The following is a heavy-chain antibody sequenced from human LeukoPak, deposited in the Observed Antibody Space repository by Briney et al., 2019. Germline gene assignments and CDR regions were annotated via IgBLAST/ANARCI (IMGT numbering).Heavy chain of an antibody. CDR2: ISSSSSYI. J-gene: IGHJ4*02. D-gene: IGHD6-19*01. CDR1: GFTFSSYS. V-gene: IGHV3-21*01. CDR3: ASAYGSTWVAGTEGFDY. Sequence: GGSLRLSCAASGFTFSSYSMNWVRQAPGKGLEWVSSISSSSSYIYYADSVKGRFTISRGNAKNSLYLQMNSLRAEDTAVYYCASAYGSTWVAGTEGFDYWGQGTLVTVSS.